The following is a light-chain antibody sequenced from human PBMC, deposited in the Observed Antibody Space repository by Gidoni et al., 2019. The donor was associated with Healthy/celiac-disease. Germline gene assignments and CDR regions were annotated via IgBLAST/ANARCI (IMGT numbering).Light chain of an antibody. V-gene: IGKV1-8*01. CDR1: QGISSY. CDR2: AAS. CDR3: QQYYSYPA. J-gene: IGKJ3*01. Sequence: AIRITQSPSSLSASTGDRVTITCRASQGISSYLAWYQQKPGKAPKLLIYAASTLQSGVPSRFSRSGSGTDFTLTSSCLQSEDFATYYCQQYYSYPAFGPGTKVDIK.